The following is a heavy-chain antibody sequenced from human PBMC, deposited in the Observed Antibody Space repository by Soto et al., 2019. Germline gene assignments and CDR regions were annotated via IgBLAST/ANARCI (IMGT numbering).Heavy chain of an antibody. CDR2: ISSSGGST. J-gene: IGHJ4*02. Sequence: EVQLLESGGGLVQPGGSLRLSCAASGFTFSSYAMSWVRQAPGKGLEWVSAISSSGGSTYYADSVKGRFTISRDNSKNTLDVQMNSLRDEDTAVYYCAQLLGGLGSGSYLDYWGQGTLVTVSS. V-gene: IGHV3-23*01. CDR1: GFTFSSYA. CDR3: AQLLGGLGSGSYLDY. D-gene: IGHD3-10*01.